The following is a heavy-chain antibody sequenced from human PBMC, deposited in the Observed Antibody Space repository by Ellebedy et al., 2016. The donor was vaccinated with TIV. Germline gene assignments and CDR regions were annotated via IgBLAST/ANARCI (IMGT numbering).Heavy chain of an antibody. V-gene: IGHV3-23*01. CDR2: ISHTGSRT. CDR3: AKGRGGGSDSSAPRYYFDY. J-gene: IGHJ4*02. Sequence: LSLTCAASGFTFSSYAMSWVRQAPGKGLEWVSTISHTGSRTYYADSVEGRFTISRDNSKKTLYLQMNSLRAEDTAIYYCAKGRGGGSDSSAPRYYFDYWGLGTLVTVSS. D-gene: IGHD3-22*01. CDR1: GFTFSSYA.